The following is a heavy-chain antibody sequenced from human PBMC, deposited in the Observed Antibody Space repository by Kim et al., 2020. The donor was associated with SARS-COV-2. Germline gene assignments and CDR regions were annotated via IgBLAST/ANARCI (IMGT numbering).Heavy chain of an antibody. D-gene: IGHD5-18*01. V-gene: IGHV3-23*01. CDR3: VKGDTLMVPYNWFDP. Sequence: DSVKGRFTISRDNSKNTLYLQMNSLRAEDTAVYYGVKGDTLMVPYNWFDPWGQGTLVTVSS. J-gene: IGHJ5*02.